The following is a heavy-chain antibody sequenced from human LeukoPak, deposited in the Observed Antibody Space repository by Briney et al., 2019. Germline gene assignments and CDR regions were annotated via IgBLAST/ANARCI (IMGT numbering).Heavy chain of an antibody. J-gene: IGHJ5*02. V-gene: IGHV1-3*01. D-gene: IGHD3-10*01. CDR1: GYTFISYA. CDR3: ARSQNYYGSGARFDP. CDR2: INAGNGNT. Sequence: ASVKVSFKASGYTFISYAMHWVRQAPGPGLEWMGWINAGNGNTKYSQKFQGRVTITRDTSASTAYMELSSLRSEDTAVYYCARSQNYYGSGARFDPWGQRTLVTVSS.